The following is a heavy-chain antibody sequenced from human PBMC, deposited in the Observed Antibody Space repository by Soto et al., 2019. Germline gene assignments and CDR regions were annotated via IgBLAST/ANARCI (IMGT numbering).Heavy chain of an antibody. CDR2: IYYSGST. D-gene: IGHD3-22*01. CDR3: ASLYYYDSGPRN. CDR1: DGSISCGGYY. J-gene: IGHJ4*02. V-gene: IGHV4-31*02. Sequence: TLCHLWTVADGSISCGGYYWSWNHQHPGKGLEWIGYIYYSGSTYYNPSLKSRVTISVDTSKNQFSLKLSSVTAADTAVYYCASLYYYDSGPRNWGQGTLVPGSS.